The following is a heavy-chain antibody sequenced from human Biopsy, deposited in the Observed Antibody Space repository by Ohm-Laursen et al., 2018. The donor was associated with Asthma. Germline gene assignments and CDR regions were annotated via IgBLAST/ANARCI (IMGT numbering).Heavy chain of an antibody. D-gene: IGHD6-13*01. J-gene: IGHJ3*01. CDR1: NGSISSNFYY. CDR3: ARQKLAAAEGPFDL. CDR2: IYKSGQV. V-gene: IGHV4-39*01. Sequence: TLSLTCTVSNGSISSNFYYWGWIRQPPGKGLEWIGNIYKSGQVYYNLSLKSRVTISVDTSKNQFSLKVTSVTAADTAVYYCARQKLAAAEGPFDLWGQGTMVTVSS.